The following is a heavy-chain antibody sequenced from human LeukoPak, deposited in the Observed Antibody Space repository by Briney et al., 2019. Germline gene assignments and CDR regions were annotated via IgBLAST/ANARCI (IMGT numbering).Heavy chain of an antibody. Sequence: GGSLRLACAASGFTFDDYGMSWVRQAPGKGLEWVSGINWNGDSTGYADSVKGRFTVSRDNAKDSLYLQMNSLRAEDTAVYYCAREGRESQGFDYWGQGTLVTVSS. CDR2: INWNGDST. CDR3: AREGRESQGFDY. D-gene: IGHD3-10*01. CDR1: GFTFDDYG. J-gene: IGHJ4*02. V-gene: IGHV3-20*04.